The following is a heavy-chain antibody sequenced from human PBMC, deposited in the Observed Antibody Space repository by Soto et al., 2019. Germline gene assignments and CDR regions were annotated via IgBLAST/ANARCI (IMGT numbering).Heavy chain of an antibody. J-gene: IGHJ5*02. D-gene: IGHD2-21*01. CDR2: IYHSGST. CDR1: GGYISSGGDS. CDR3: ARIPAP. V-gene: IGHV4-30-2*01. Sequence: QLQLQESGSGLVKPSQTLSLTCAVSGGYISSGGDSWSWLRQPPGKGLEWIGYIYHSGSTYYNPSLKSLVTISVDRSNNQFSLKLSSVAAADTAVYYCARIPAPWGQGTLVTVSS.